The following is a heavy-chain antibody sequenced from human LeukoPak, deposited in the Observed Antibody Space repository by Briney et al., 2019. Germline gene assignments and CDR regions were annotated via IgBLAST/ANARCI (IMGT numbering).Heavy chain of an antibody. V-gene: IGHV3-23*01. Sequence: PSETLSLTCTVSGGSISSSSYYWGWIRQPPGKGLEWVSAISGSGGSTYYADSVKGRFTISRDNSKNTLYLQMNSLRAEDTAVYYCAKRDYYGSGSSFRRGNYYFDYWGQGTLVTVSS. CDR2: ISGSGGST. D-gene: IGHD3-10*01. CDR3: AKRDYYGSGSSFRRGNYYFDY. J-gene: IGHJ4*02. CDR1: GGSISSSSYY.